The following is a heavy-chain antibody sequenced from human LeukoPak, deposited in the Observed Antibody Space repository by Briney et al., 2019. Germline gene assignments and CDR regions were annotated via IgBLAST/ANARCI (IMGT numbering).Heavy chain of an antibody. CDR3: AREGGGNWFDP. CDR1: GFTFSSYW. CDR2: IKQDGSEK. J-gene: IGHJ5*02. V-gene: IGHV3-7*03. D-gene: IGHD3-16*01. Sequence: GGSLRLSCAASGFTFSSYWMSWVRQAPGKGLEWVANIKQDGSEKYYVDSVEGRFTISRDNAKNSLYLQMNSLRAEDTAVYYCAREGGGNWFDPWGQGTLVTVSS.